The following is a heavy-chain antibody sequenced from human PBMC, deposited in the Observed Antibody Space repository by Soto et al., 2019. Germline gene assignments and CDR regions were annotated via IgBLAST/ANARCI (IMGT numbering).Heavy chain of an antibody. V-gene: IGHV4-31*03. Sequence: QVQLQESGPGLVKPSQTLSLTCTVSGGSISSGGYYWTWIRQHPGKGLEWIGYNYYSGITYDNPCVKSRVTISLDASKNQFSLKLSSVTAADTAVYYCARGSSIAGLYYGMDVWGQGTTVTVSS. J-gene: IGHJ6*02. CDR2: NYYSGIT. D-gene: IGHD6-6*01. CDR3: ARGSSIAGLYYGMDV. CDR1: GGSISSGGYY.